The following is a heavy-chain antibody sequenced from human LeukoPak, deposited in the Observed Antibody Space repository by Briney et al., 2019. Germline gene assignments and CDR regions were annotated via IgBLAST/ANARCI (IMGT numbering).Heavy chain of an antibody. Sequence: PSETLSLTCTVSGGSISSYYWSWIRQFPGKGLESIGYIDYSGYTNYNPSLKSRVTISLDTSKNQFSLKLSSVTAADTAMYYCARVLDYYGSGSRDFDYWGQGTLVTVSS. D-gene: IGHD3-10*01. CDR2: IDYSGYT. V-gene: IGHV4-59*08. CDR1: GGSISSYY. CDR3: ARVLDYYGSGSRDFDY. J-gene: IGHJ4*02.